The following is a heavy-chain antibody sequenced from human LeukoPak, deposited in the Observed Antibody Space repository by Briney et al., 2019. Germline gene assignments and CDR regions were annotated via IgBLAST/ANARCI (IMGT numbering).Heavy chain of an antibody. D-gene: IGHD3-10*01. Sequence: PGGSLRLSCAASGFTFSSYAMSWVRQAPGKGLEWVSAISGSGGSTYYADSVKGRFTISRDNSKNTLYLQMNSLRAEDTAVYYCAEDTVVRGAFDYWGQGTLVTVSS. J-gene: IGHJ4*02. CDR2: ISGSGGST. CDR3: AEDTVVRGAFDY. V-gene: IGHV3-23*01. CDR1: GFTFSSYA.